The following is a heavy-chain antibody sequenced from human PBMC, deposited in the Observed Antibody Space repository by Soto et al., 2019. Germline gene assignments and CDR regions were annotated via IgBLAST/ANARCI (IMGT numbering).Heavy chain of an antibody. J-gene: IGHJ4*02. CDR3: VRDFGDLHDFWSGSDY. CDR2: INPSGTT. Sequence: PSETLSLTCAVYGGSLSAYYWSWIRQPPGKGLEWIGEINPSGTTNYNPSLKSRVTISVDTSKNQFSLDLNAVTAADTAVYYCVRDFGDLHDFWSGSDYWGQGIPVTVSS. V-gene: IGHV4-34*01. CDR1: GGSLSAYY. D-gene: IGHD3-3*01.